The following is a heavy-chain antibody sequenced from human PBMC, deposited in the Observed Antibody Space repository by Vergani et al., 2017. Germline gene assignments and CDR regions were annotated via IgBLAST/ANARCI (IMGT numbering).Heavy chain of an antibody. V-gene: IGHV3-30*02. CDR3: AKHFRGWGIDY. Sequence: QVQLVESGGGVVQRGGSLRLSCATSGFTLSNQDMQWIRQGPSKGLEFVAFIQFYGSNQYYGDSVKGRFTLSRDFSKNTLYLHMNSLRTDDTATYYCAKHFRGWGIDYWGQGTQVIVSS. CDR1: GFTLSNQD. CDR2: IQFYGSNQ. D-gene: IGHD3-16*01. J-gene: IGHJ4*02.